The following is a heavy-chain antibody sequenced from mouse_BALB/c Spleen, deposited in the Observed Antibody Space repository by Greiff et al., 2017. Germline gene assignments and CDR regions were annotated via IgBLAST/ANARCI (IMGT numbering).Heavy chain of an antibody. J-gene: IGHJ2*01. CDR2: INPSTGYT. CDR1: GYTFTSYW. Sequence: QVHVKQSGAELAKPGASVKMSCKASGYTFTSYWMHWVKQRPGQGLEWIGYINPSTGYTEYNQKFKDKATLTADKSSSTAYMQLSSLTSEDSAVYYCARGGMITTSYFDYWGQGTTLTVSS. CDR3: ARGGMITTSYFDY. V-gene: IGHV1-7*01. D-gene: IGHD2-4*01.